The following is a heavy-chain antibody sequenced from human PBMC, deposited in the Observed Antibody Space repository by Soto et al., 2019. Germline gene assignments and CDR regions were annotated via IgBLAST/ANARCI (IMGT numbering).Heavy chain of an antibody. J-gene: IGHJ4*02. CDR2: INWNGGST. Sequence: PGGSLRLSCAASGFTFDDYGMSWVRQAPGKGLEWVSGINWNGGSTGYADSVKGRFTISRDNAKNSLYLQMNSLRAEDTALYYCARDGLHGRGYSYGVPFDYWGQGTLVTVSS. V-gene: IGHV3-20*04. CDR1: GFTFDDYG. CDR3: ARDGLHGRGYSYGVPFDY. D-gene: IGHD5-18*01.